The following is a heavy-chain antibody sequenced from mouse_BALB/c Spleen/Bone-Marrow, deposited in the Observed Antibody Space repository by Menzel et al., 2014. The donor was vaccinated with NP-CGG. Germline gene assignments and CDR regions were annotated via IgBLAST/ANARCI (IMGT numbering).Heavy chain of an antibody. CDR1: GFSLSRYN. CDR2: IWNGGST. V-gene: IGHV2-6-4*01. Sequence: QVQLQQSGPGLAAPSQSLSITCTVSGFSLSRYNVHWVRQPPGKGLEWLGIIWNGGSTDYNSALKSRLSISKDNSKSQVFLKMNSLQTDDTAMYYCARNYYGIPYYFDYWGQGTTLTVSS. D-gene: IGHD1-1*01. CDR3: ARNYYGIPYYFDY. J-gene: IGHJ2*01.